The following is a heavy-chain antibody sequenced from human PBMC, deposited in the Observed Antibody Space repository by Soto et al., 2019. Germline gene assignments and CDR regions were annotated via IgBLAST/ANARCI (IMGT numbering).Heavy chain of an antibody. J-gene: IGHJ4*02. D-gene: IGHD3-9*01. V-gene: IGHV3-48*02. CDR2: ISGSSAAI. CDR3: ARGGVAVTGYRGIDF. Sequence: EVHLVESGGGPGQPGGSLRLSCEASGFTFSNYSMNWVRQVPGKGLEWVSYISGSSAAIYYADSVEGRFTISRDNAQNSLFLQMNSLRDEDTAFYYCARGGVAVTGYRGIDFWGQGTLVTVSA. CDR1: GFTFSNYS.